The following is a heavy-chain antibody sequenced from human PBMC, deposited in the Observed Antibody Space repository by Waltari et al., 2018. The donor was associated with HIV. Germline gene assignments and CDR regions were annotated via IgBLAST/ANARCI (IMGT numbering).Heavy chain of an antibody. CDR2: IYYSGST. V-gene: IGHV4-59*01. J-gene: IGHJ5*02. Sequence: QVQLQESGPGLVKPSETLSLICTVSHGSIRSYYWSWIRQPPGKGLEWIGHIYYSGSTNYNPSLKSRVTISVDTSKNQFSLRLTSVTAADTAMYYCVRGRQYISSSYFDPWGQGTLVTVSS. CDR3: VRGRQYISSSYFDP. D-gene: IGHD6-19*01. CDR1: HGSIRSYY.